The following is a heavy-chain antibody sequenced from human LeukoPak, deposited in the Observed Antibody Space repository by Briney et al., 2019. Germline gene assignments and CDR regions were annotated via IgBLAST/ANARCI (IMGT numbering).Heavy chain of an antibody. CDR1: GGTFSSYA. CDR3: ATTTYYYDSSGYDYYGMDV. V-gene: IGHV1-69*13. CDR2: IIPIFGTA. D-gene: IGHD3-22*01. Sequence: ASVKVSCKASGGTFSSYAISWVRQAPGQGLEWMGGIIPIFGTANYAQKFQGGVTITADESTSTAYMELSSLRSEDTAVYYCATTTYYYDSSGYDYYGMDVWGQGTTVTVSS. J-gene: IGHJ6*02.